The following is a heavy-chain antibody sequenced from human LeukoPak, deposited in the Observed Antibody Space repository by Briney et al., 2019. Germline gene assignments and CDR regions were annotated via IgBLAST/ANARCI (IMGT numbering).Heavy chain of an antibody. J-gene: IGHJ6*03. CDR2: ISYDGSNK. D-gene: IGHD6-6*01. Sequence: GGSLRLSCAASGFTFSSYGMHWVRQAPGKGLEWVAVISYDGSNKYYADSVKGRFTISRDNSKNTVFLQMTSLRIEDTAVYYCAKCLPLFSSSSDYMDVWGTGTTVTVSS. CDR3: AKCLPLFSSSSDYMDV. CDR1: GFTFSSYG. V-gene: IGHV3-30*18.